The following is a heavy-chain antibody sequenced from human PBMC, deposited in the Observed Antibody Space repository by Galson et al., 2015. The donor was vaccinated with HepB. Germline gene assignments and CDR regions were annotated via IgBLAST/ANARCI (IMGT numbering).Heavy chain of an antibody. CDR1: GFTFSSYS. J-gene: IGHJ3*02. CDR3: ARDPWYYDSSGPGAFDI. CDR2: ISSSSSYI. V-gene: IGHV3-21*01. Sequence: SLRLSCAASGFTFSSYSMNWVRQAPGKGLEWVSSISSSSSYIYYADSVKGRFTISRDNAKNSLYLQMNSLRAEDTAVYYCARDPWYYDSSGPGAFDIWGQGTMVTVSS. D-gene: IGHD3-22*01.